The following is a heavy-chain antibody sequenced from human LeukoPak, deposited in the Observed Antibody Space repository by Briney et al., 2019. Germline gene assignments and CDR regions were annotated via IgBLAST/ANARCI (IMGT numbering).Heavy chain of an antibody. Sequence: GGSLRLSCAPSGFIFTTYWMTWVRQAPGKGLEWVGNIRQDGGATYYGDSVKGRFTISRDNSKNSVYQQMNSLRAEDTAVYYCATSKDTAGGPHWGQGTLVTVSS. CDR2: IRQDGGAT. CDR3: ATSKDTAGGPH. J-gene: IGHJ4*02. V-gene: IGHV3-7*01. D-gene: IGHD5-18*01. CDR1: GFIFTTYW.